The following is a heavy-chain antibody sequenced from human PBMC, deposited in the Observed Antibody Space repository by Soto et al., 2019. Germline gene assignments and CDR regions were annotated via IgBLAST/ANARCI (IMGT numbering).Heavy chain of an antibody. Sequence: QITLKESGPTLVKPTQTLTLTCTFSGFSLSTSGVGVGWIRQPPGKALEWLALIYWDDDKRYSPSLKSRLTIPTDTSKKQVVLTMTNMDPVDTATYYCAHRRSYCSGGSCYSGFDYWSQGTLVTVSS. CDR2: IYWDDDK. D-gene: IGHD2-15*01. CDR3: AHRRSYCSGGSCYSGFDY. V-gene: IGHV2-5*02. J-gene: IGHJ4*02. CDR1: GFSLSTSGVG.